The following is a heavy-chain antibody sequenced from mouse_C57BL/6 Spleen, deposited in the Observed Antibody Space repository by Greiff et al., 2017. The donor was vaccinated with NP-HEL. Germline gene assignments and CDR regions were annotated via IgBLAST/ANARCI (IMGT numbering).Heavy chain of an antibody. V-gene: IGHV1-59*01. D-gene: IGHD2-3*01. CDR3: ARSGERDGYCGGVWYFDV. J-gene: IGHJ1*03. CDR1: GYTFTSYW. CDR2: IDPSDSYT. Sequence: QVQLQQPGAELVRPGTSVKLSCKASGYTFTSYWMHWVKQRPGQGLEWIGVIDPSDSYTNYNQKFKGKATLTVDTSSSTAYMQLSSLTSEDSAFYYWARSGERDGYCGGVWYFDVWGTGTTVTVSS.